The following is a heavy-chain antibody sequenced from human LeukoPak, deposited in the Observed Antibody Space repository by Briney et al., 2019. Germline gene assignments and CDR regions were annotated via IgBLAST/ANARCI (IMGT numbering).Heavy chain of an antibody. CDR1: GGSISSGSYY. CDR3: ARDHDYHDRGV. D-gene: IGHD3-22*01. CDR2: IYTSGST. Sequence: TSSETLSLTCTVSGGSISSGSYYWSWIRQPGGKGLEWIGRIYTSGSTNYNPSLKSPVTISVDTSKNQFSLKLSSVTAADSAVYYCARDHDYHDRGVWGQGPLVTVSS. V-gene: IGHV4-61*02. J-gene: IGHJ4*02.